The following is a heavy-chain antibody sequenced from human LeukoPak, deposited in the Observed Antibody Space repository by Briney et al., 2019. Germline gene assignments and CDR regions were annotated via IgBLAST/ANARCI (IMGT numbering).Heavy chain of an antibody. Sequence: GRSPRLSCAASGFTFNNYGMHWVRQAPGKGLEWVAVIWYDGYNEFYADSVKDRFTISRDNSKNTLYLQMNSLRAEDTAVYYCARDRDWGCSYCSYWGQGTLVTVSS. J-gene: IGHJ4*02. CDR2: IWYDGYNE. CDR1: GFTFNNYG. V-gene: IGHV3-33*01. CDR3: ARDRDWGCSYCSY. D-gene: IGHD7-27*01.